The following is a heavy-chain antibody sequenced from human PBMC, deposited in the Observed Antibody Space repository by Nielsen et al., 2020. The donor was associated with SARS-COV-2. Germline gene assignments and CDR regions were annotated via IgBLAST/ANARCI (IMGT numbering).Heavy chain of an antibody. CDR2: INDSGST. CDR1: GGSFGNNY. Sequence: SETLSLTCAVYGGSFGNNYWSWIRQTPGKGLEWIGEINDSGSTNYNPSLKSRVTISVDTSKNQFSLKLSSVTAADTAVYYCARARITMIVVVNAFDIWGQGTMVTVSS. D-gene: IGHD3-22*01. J-gene: IGHJ3*02. CDR3: ARARITMIVVVNAFDI. V-gene: IGHV4-34*09.